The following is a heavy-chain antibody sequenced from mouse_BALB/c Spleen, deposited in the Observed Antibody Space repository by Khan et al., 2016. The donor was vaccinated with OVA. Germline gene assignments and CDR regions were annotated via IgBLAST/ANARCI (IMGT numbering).Heavy chain of an antibody. CDR3: ATSYFYGYYFDY. J-gene: IGHJ2*01. CDR2: ISGDSNTI. V-gene: IGHV5-17*02. D-gene: IGHD1-1*01. CDR1: GFTFNSYG. Sequence: EVKLLESGGGLVQPGGSRKLSCAASGFTFNSYGMHWVRQAPEKGLEWVAYISGDSNTIYYTDTVKGRFTISRDNPKNTLFLQMTSLMSEDTAIYYGATSYFYGYYFDYWGPGTTLTVS.